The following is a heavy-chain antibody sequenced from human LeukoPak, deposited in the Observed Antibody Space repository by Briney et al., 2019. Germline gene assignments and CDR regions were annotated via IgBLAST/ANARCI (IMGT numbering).Heavy chain of an antibody. V-gene: IGHV3-30*02. CDR3: AKLDWGGSRYGYFDS. J-gene: IGHJ4*02. D-gene: IGHD5-18*01. Sequence: GGSLRLSCAASGFTFSSYGMLWVRQAPGKGLEWVAFIRSDGSNKYYADSVKGRFTISRDNSKNTLYLQMNSLRADDTAVYYCAKLDWGGSRYGYFDSWGQGTLVTVSS. CDR1: GFTFSSYG. CDR2: IRSDGSNK.